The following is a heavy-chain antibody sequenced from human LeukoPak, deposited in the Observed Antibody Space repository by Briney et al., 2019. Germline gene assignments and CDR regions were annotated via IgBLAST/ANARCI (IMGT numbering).Heavy chain of an antibody. CDR1: GFTFSSYS. Sequence: PGGSLRLSCAASGFTFSSYSMNWVRQAPGKGLGWVSFASSGGSDYYADSVKGRFTISRDDSKNTLYLHMISLRAEDTAVYYCARGYYYTSGTFPAAFDLWGQGTMVTVSS. CDR2: ASSGGSD. V-gene: IGHV3-53*01. D-gene: IGHD3-10*01. J-gene: IGHJ3*01. CDR3: ARGYYYTSGTFPAAFDL.